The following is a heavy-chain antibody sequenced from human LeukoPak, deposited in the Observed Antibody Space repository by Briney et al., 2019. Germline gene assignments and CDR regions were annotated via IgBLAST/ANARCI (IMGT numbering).Heavy chain of an antibody. CDR3: AQQNSYDSSGLDY. CDR2: IIPIFGTA. D-gene: IGHD3-22*01. V-gene: IGHV1-69*06. CDR1: GYIFTHYA. Sequence: SVTVSCKTSGYIFTHYALIWVRQAPGQGLEWMGRIIPIFGTAKYAQKFQGSVTITADKSTSTAYMELNSLRSEDTAVYYCAQQNSYDSSGLDYWGQGTLVTVSS. J-gene: IGHJ4*02.